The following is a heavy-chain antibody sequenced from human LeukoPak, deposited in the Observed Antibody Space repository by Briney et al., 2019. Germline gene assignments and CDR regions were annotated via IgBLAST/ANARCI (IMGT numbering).Heavy chain of an antibody. V-gene: IGHV1-69*13. J-gene: IGHJ5*02. CDR3: ARSNYGGHSGVWFDP. CDR1: GYTFTNYA. CDR2: ILPIFDTG. Sequence: SVKVSCKASGYTFTNYAISWVRQAPGQGLEWMGGILPIFDTGNYAQKFQGRVTVTADASTSTAYMELSSLRSEDTAVYYCARSNYGGHSGVWFDPWGQGTLVTVSS. D-gene: IGHD4-23*01.